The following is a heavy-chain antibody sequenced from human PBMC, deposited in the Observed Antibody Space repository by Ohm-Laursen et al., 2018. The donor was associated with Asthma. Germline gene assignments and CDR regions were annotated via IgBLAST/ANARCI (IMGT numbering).Heavy chain of an antibody. CDR1: GGSISSGDYY. CDR2: IYYSGST. D-gene: IGHD3-22*01. Sequence: SDTLSLTCSVSGGSISSGDYYWSWIRQPPGKGLEWIGYIYYSGSTNYNPSLKSRVTISVDTSKNQFSLKLSSVTAADTAVYYCARGAEYYYDSSGYYQNDAFDIWGQGTMVTVSS. V-gene: IGHV4-30-4*02. CDR3: ARGAEYYYDSSGYYQNDAFDI. J-gene: IGHJ3*02.